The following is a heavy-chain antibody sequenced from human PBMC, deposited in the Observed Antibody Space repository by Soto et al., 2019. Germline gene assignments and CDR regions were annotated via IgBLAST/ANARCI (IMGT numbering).Heavy chain of an antibody. J-gene: IGHJ5*02. Sequence: SSETLSLTCTVSGGSISSGGYYWSWIRQHLGKGLEWIGYIYYSGSTYYNPSLKSRVTISVDTSKNQFSLKLSSVTAADTAVYYCARTSLGGIVVVPAAHDPWGQGTLVTVSS. CDR1: GGSISSGGYY. CDR3: ARTSLGGIVVVPAAHDP. D-gene: IGHD2-2*01. V-gene: IGHV4-31*03. CDR2: IYYSGST.